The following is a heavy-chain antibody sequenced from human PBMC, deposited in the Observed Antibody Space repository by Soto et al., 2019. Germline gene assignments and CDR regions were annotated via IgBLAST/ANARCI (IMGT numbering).Heavy chain of an antibody. CDR2: IYWDDEK. V-gene: IGHV2-5*02. CDR3: AHKILVPGAIVFDY. D-gene: IGHD2-2*01. Sequence: QITLKESGPTLVKPTETLTLTCTFSGFSLSTGGVGVGWIRQPPGKALEWLALIYWDDEKRYSPSLKSRLTVTKDTSKNQVVLTMTNVDPVHTATYYCAHKILVPGAIVFDYWGQGTLVTVSS. J-gene: IGHJ4*02. CDR1: GFSLSTGGVG.